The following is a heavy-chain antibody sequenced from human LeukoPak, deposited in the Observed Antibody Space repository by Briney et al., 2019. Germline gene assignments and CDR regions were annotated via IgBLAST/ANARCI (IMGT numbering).Heavy chain of an antibody. CDR1: GYTFTGYY. J-gene: IGHJ4*02. V-gene: IGHV1-2*06. CDR3: ARDGYNYGGY. CDR2: INPNSGGT. Sequence: ASVKVSXKASGYTFTGYYMHWVRQAPGQGLEWIGRINPNSGGTNYAQKFQGRVTMTRDTSISTAYMELGRLRSDDTAVYYCARDGYNYGGYWGQGTLVTVSS. D-gene: IGHD5-24*01.